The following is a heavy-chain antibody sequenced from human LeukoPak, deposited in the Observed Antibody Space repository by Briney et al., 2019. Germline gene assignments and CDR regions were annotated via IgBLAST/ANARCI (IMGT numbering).Heavy chain of an antibody. CDR3: ASGASGSSDFDY. CDR2: ISAYNGNT. D-gene: IGHD1-26*01. Sequence: ASVKVSCKASGYTFTSYGISWVRQAPGHGLEWMGWISAYNGNTNYAQKLQGRVTMTTDTSTSTAFMELRSLRSDDTAVYYCASGASGSSDFDYWGQGTLVTVSS. CDR1: GYTFTSYG. J-gene: IGHJ4*02. V-gene: IGHV1-18*01.